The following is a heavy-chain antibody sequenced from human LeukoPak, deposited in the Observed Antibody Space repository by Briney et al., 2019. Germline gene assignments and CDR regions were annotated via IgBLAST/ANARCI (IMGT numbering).Heavy chain of an antibody. CDR1: GGSISSYY. CDR3: ARRGDYMDV. J-gene: IGHJ6*03. CDR2: IFARGST. Sequence: SETLSLTCTVSGGSISSYYWSWIRQPAGKGLEWIGRIFARGSTSYYPSLKSRVTMSVDASKNQFSLKLSSVTAADTAVYYCARRGDYMDVWGKGTTVTVSS. V-gene: IGHV4-4*07.